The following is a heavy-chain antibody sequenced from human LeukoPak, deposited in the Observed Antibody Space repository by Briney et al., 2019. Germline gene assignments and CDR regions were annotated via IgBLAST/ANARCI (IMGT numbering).Heavy chain of an antibody. Sequence: ASVKVSCKASGYTFTSYGISWVRQAPGQGLEWMGWISAYNGNTNYAQKLQGRVTMTTDTSTSTAYMELRSLRSDDTAVYYCASSRSSADAFDIWGQGTMVTVSS. V-gene: IGHV1-18*01. J-gene: IGHJ3*02. D-gene: IGHD6-13*01. CDR1: GYTFTSYG. CDR2: ISAYNGNT. CDR3: ASSRSSADAFDI.